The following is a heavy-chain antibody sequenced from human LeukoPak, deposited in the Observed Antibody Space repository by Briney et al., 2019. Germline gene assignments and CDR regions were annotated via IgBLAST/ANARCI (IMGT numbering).Heavy chain of an antibody. J-gene: IGHJ4*02. D-gene: IGHD1-26*01. CDR3: ARHRASSGSYYGSLDY. CDR1: GGSISSYY. Sequence: SETLSLICTVSGGSISSYYWSWIRQPPGRGLEWIGYICYSGSTNYSPSLKSRVTISVDTSKNQFSLKLSSVTAADTAVYYCARHRASSGSYYGSLDYWGQGTLVTVSS. V-gene: IGHV4-59*08. CDR2: ICYSGST.